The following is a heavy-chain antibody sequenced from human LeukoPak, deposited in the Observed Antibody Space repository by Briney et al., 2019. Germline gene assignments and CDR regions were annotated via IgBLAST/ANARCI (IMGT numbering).Heavy chain of an antibody. D-gene: IGHD6-13*01. J-gene: IGHJ4*02. V-gene: IGHV4-59*01. Sequence: PSETLSLTCTVSGGSIGSYYWSWIRQPPGKGLEWIGYIYYSGSTNYNPSLNSLFIISVDTSKNQFSLKLNSVTAADTAVYYCARWYGRSYIDYWGQGTLVTVSS. CDR3: ARWYGRSYIDY. CDR1: GGSIGSYY. CDR2: IYYSGST.